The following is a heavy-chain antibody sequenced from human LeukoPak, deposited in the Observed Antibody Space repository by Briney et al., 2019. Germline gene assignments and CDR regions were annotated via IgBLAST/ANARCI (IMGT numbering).Heavy chain of an antibody. CDR2: TIPIFGTA. D-gene: IGHD1-7*01. Sequence: ASVKVSCKASGGTFSSYAISWVRQAPGQGLEWMGGTIPIFGTANYAQKFQGRVTITADESTSTAYMELSSLRSEDTAVYYCAGSRIPGYTWNWDYWGQGTLVTVSS. CDR1: GGTFSSYA. V-gene: IGHV1-69*13. CDR3: AGSRIPGYTWNWDY. J-gene: IGHJ4*02.